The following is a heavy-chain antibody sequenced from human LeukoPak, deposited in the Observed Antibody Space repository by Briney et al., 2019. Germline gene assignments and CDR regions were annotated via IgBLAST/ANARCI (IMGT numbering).Heavy chain of an antibody. D-gene: IGHD6-19*01. V-gene: IGHV1-2*02. Sequence: ASVKVSCKASGYTFTGYYMHWVRQAPGQGLEWMGWINPNSGGTNYAQKFQGRVTMNRDTSISTAYMELSRLRSDDTAVYYCARDSVAGTTVYSFDYWGQGTLVTVSS. CDR3: ARDSVAGTTVYSFDY. J-gene: IGHJ4*02. CDR2: INPNSGGT. CDR1: GYTFTGYY.